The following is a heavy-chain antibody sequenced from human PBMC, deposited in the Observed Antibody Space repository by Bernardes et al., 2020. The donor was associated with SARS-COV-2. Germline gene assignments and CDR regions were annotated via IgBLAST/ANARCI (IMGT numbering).Heavy chain of an antibody. Sequence: ASVKVSCKGSGYTFTNFGISWVRHTAGQGLEWMGWISAYNGRTDYAPKFQGRVTITTDTSTSTAYMELRSLRSDDTALYYCARDRAYSGYEDWGQGTLVTVDS. D-gene: IGHD5-12*01. CDR1: GYTFTNFG. J-gene: IGHJ4*02. CDR3: ARDRAYSGYED. CDR2: ISAYNGRT. V-gene: IGHV1-18*01.